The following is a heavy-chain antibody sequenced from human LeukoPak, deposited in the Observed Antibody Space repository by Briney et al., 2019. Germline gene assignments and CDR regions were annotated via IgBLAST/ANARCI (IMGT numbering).Heavy chain of an antibody. J-gene: IGHJ4*02. D-gene: IGHD3-9*01. CDR3: ARGVLRYFGSPVPGFDY. Sequence: SWIRQPPGKGLEWIGYIYYSGSTNYNPSLKSRVTISVDTSKNQFSLKLSSVTAADTAVYYCARGVLRYFGSPVPGFDYWGQGTLVTVSS. CDR2: IYYSGST. V-gene: IGHV4-59*01.